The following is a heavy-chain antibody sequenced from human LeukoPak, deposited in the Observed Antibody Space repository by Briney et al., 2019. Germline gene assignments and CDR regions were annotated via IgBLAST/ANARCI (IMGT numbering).Heavy chain of an antibody. Sequence: SETLSLTCTVSGGSISSYYWSWIRQPPGKGLEWIGYIYYSGSTNYNPSLKSRVTISVDTSKNQFSLKLSSVTAADTAVYYCARDLTYSVGAFDIWGQGTMVTVSS. D-gene: IGHD2-15*01. CDR3: ARDLTYSVGAFDI. V-gene: IGHV4-59*01. CDR2: IYYSGST. CDR1: GGSISSYY. J-gene: IGHJ3*02.